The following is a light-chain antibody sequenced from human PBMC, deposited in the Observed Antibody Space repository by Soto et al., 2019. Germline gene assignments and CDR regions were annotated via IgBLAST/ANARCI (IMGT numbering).Light chain of an antibody. Sequence: DIVLTQFPGTLSLSPGERATLSCRTSKSITANYLAWYQQKPGQAPRLLIYGASNRASGIPDRFSGSGSGTDFTLTITRLEPEDFAVYYCQQYDSFPRTFGRGTKVEIK. V-gene: IGKV3-20*01. CDR3: QQYDSFPRT. CDR1: KSITANY. J-gene: IGKJ1*01. CDR2: GAS.